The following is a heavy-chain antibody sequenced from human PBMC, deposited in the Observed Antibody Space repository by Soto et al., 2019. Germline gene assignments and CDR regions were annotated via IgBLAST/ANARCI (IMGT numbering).Heavy chain of an antibody. V-gene: IGHV3-30*18. CDR3: AKDRYSGYDGSYGMDV. J-gene: IGHJ6*02. CDR2: ISYDGSNK. Sequence: PGGSLRLSCAASGFTFSSYGMHWVRQAPGKGLEWVAVISYDGSNKYYADSVKGRFTISRDNSKNTLYLQMNSLRAEDTAVYYCAKDRYSGYDGSYGMDVWGQGTTVTVSS. CDR1: GFTFSSYG. D-gene: IGHD5-12*01.